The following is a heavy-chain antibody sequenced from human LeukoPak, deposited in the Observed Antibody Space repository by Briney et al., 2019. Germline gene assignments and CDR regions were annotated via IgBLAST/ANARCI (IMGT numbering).Heavy chain of an antibody. J-gene: IGHJ5*02. D-gene: IGHD5-18*01. Sequence: GASVKVSCKASGYTSTSYDINWVRQATGQGLEWMGWMNPNSGNTGYAQKFQGRVTMTRNTSISTAYMELSSLRSEDTAVYYCARGQVGYSYGYRDWFDPWGQGTLVTVSS. CDR3: ARGQVGYSYGYRDWFDP. V-gene: IGHV1-8*01. CDR1: GYTSTSYD. CDR2: MNPNSGNT.